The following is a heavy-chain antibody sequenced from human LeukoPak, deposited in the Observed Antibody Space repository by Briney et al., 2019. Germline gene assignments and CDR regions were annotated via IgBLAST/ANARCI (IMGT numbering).Heavy chain of an antibody. CDR2: ISGSGGST. D-gene: IGHD6-6*01. J-gene: IGHJ4*02. Sequence: GGSLRLSCAASGFTFSSYAMSWVRQAPGKGLEWVSAISGSGGSTYYADSVKGRFTISRDNSKNTLYLQMNSLRAEDTAVYYCAKVVGRIAARPGPPFDYWGQGTLVTVSS. CDR3: AKVVGRIAARPGPPFDY. V-gene: IGHV3-23*01. CDR1: GFTFSSYA.